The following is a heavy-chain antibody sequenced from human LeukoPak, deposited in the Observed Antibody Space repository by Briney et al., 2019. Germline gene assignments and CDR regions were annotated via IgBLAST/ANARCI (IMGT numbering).Heavy chain of an antibody. CDR3: ARLDIAAAQNYGMDV. CDR2: INPSGGST. J-gene: IGHJ6*02. Sequence: ASVKVSCKASGYTFTSYYMHWVRQAPGQGLEWMGIINPSGGSTSYAQKFQGRVTMTRDTSTSTVYMELSSLRSEDTAVCYCARLDIAAAQNYGMDVWGQGTTVTVSS. D-gene: IGHD6-13*01. CDR1: GYTFTSYY. V-gene: IGHV1-46*01.